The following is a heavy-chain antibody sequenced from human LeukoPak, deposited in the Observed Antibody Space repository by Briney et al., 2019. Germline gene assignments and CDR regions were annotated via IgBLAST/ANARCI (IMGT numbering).Heavy chain of an antibody. CDR3: AKDANDYGDPPFFDY. D-gene: IGHD4-17*01. CDR2: ISYDGSNK. V-gene: IGHV3-30*18. J-gene: IGHJ4*02. Sequence: GRSLRLSCAASGSTFSSYGMHWVRQAPGKGLEWVAVISYDGSNKYYADSVKGRFTISRDNSKNTLYLQMNSLRAEDTAVYYCAKDANDYGDPPFFDYWGQGTLVTVSS. CDR1: GSTFSSYG.